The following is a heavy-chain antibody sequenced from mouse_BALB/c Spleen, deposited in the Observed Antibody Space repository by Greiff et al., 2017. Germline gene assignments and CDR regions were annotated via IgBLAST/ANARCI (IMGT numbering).Heavy chain of an antibody. D-gene: IGHD2-3*01. Sequence: VKLVESGAELMKPGASVKISCKATGYTFSSYWIEWVKQRPGHGLEWIGEILPGSGSTNYNEKFKGKATFTADTSSNTAYMQLSSLTSEDSAVYYCARRSIYDGYYGAMDYWGQGTSVTVSS. J-gene: IGHJ4*01. CDR1: GYTFSSYW. CDR3: ARRSIYDGYYGAMDY. CDR2: ILPGSGST. V-gene: IGHV1-9*01.